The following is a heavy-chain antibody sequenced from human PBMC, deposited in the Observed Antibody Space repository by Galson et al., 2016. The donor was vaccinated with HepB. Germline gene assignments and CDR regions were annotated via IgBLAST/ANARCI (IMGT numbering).Heavy chain of an antibody. J-gene: IGHJ4*02. CDR1: GFTFSSYA. V-gene: IGHV3-23*01. Sequence: SLRLSCAASGFTFSSYAMAWVRQAPGKGLEWVLGMSDSDDIYYSPTVKGRFTISRDNSKNTVFLQLTSLRAEDTAVYYCAKDKRGHSSAWYWYFDYWGPGTLVSVSS. CDR3: AKDKRGHSSAWYWYFDY. CDR2: MSDSDDI. D-gene: IGHD6-13*01.